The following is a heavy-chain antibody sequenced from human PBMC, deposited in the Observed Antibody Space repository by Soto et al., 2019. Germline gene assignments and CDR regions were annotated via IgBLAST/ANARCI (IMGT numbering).Heavy chain of an antibody. D-gene: IGHD2-15*01. CDR3: ARDHPKQDGVVAATVFWFDP. CDR2: TYYRSKWYN. Sequence: SPTLSLTCAISGDSVSSNSAAWNWIRQSPSRGLEWLGRTYYRSKWYNDYAVSVKSRITINPDTSKNQFSLQLNSVTPEDTAVYYCARDHPKQDGVVAATVFWFDPWGQGTLVTVSS. J-gene: IGHJ5*02. V-gene: IGHV6-1*01. CDR1: GDSVSSNSAA.